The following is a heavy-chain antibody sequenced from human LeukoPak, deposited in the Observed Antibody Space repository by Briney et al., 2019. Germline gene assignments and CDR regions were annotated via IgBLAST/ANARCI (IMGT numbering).Heavy chain of an antibody. D-gene: IGHD1-14*01. CDR3: VRHLTDPTSGDY. J-gene: IGHJ4*02. V-gene: IGHV1-2*02. Sequence: GASVKVSCKTSGYTFTDEYIHWVRQAPGHGLECMGWMHPNTGDTVYVQKFQGRVTFTRDTSISTAYMELHRLRSDDTAVYYCVRHLTDPTSGDYWGQGTLVTVFS. CDR2: MHPNTGDT. CDR1: GYTFTDEY.